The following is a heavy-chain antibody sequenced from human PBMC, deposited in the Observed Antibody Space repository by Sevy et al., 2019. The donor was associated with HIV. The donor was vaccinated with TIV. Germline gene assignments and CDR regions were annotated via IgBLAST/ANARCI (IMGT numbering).Heavy chain of an antibody. D-gene: IGHD3-22*01. Sequence: GGSLRLSCAASGFTVSSNYMSWVRQAPGKGLEWVSVIYSGGSTYYADSVKGRFTISRENSKNTLYLHMSSLRAEDTAVYYCARSYYDSSGYLDPLLYFDYWGQGTLVTVSS. CDR2: IYSGGST. V-gene: IGHV3-53*01. J-gene: IGHJ4*02. CDR3: ARSYYDSSGYLDPLLYFDY. CDR1: GFTVSSNY.